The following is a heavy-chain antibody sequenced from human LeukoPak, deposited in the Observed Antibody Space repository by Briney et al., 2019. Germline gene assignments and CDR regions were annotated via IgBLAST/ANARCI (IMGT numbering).Heavy chain of an antibody. J-gene: IGHJ4*02. Sequence: SETLSLTCTVSGGSISSGTYHWSWIRQHPGKGLECIGYIYYSGSTYYTPSLRSRVTISVDTSKNQFSLKLSSVTAADTAIYYCARSSGSGGYCFDYWGQGTLVTVSS. CDR2: IYYSGST. V-gene: IGHV4-31*03. CDR3: ARSSGSGGYCFDY. CDR1: GGSISSGTYH. D-gene: IGHD3-22*01.